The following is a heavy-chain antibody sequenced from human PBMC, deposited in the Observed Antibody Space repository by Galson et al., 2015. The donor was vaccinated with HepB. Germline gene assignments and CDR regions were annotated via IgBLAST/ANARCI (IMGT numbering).Heavy chain of an antibody. J-gene: IGHJ4*02. CDR1: GFSLSTSGMC. D-gene: IGHD2-15*01. CDR3: VTCSFDF. CDR2: IDWDDDK. Sequence: PALVKPTQTLTLTCTFSGFSLSTSGMCIHWIRQPPGKALEWLARIDWDDDKYYSISLKTRLTISKDASKNQVVLTVTNMDPVDTGSYYCVTCSFDFWGQGTLVTVSS. V-gene: IGHV2-70*11.